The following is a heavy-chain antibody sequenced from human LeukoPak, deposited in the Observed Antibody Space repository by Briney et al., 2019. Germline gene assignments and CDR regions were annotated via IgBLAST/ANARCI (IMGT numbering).Heavy chain of an antibody. CDR3: ARVTMIVVVNWFDP. CDR2: INLSGST. Sequence: SETLSLTCAVYGGSFSGYYWSWIRQPPGKGLEWIGEINLSGSTNYNPSLKSRVTISVDTSKNQFSLKLSSVTAADTAVYYCARVTMIVVVNWFDPWGQGTLVTVSS. J-gene: IGHJ5*02. CDR1: GGSFSGYY. V-gene: IGHV4-34*01. D-gene: IGHD3-22*01.